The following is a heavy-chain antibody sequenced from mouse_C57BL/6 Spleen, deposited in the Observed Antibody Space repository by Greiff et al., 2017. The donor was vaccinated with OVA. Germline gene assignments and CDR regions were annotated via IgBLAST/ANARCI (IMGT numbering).Heavy chain of an antibody. CDR2: ISYDGSN. V-gene: IGHV3-6*01. CDR3: AMNGDPYYFDY. CDR1: GYSITSGYY. J-gene: IGHJ2*01. Sequence: DVQLQESGPGLVKPSQSLSLTCSVTGYSITSGYYWNWIRQFPGNKLEWMGYISYDGSNNYNPSLKNRISITRDTSKNQFFLKLNSVTTEDTATYYCAMNGDPYYFDYWGQGTTLTVSS.